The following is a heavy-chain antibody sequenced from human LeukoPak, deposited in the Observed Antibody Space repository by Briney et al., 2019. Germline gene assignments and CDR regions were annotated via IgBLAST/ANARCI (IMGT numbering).Heavy chain of an antibody. CDR2: ISYDGSNK. Sequence: PGRSLRLSCAASGFTFSSYAMHWVRQAPGKGLEWVAVISYDGSNKYYADSVKGRFTISRDNSKNTLYLQMNSLRAEDTAVYYCARPPSGTNDAFDIWGKGTMVPV. CDR3: ARPPSGTNDAFDI. J-gene: IGHJ3*02. D-gene: IGHD3-10*01. V-gene: IGHV3-30*04. CDR1: GFTFSSYA.